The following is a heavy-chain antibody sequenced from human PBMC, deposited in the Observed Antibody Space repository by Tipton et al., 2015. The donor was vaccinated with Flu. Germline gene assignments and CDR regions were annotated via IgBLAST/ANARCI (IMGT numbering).Heavy chain of an antibody. J-gene: IGHJ1*01. Sequence: TLSLTCTVSVGSISSYNWNWIRQPAGKGLEWIGRIYSGGSTNYNPSLKRRVTMSIDSSKNQLSLKMTSVTAADTALYFCARERYSSGWLEYFQNWGQGTLVTVS. CDR2: IYSGGST. V-gene: IGHV4-4*07. D-gene: IGHD6-19*01. CDR3: ARERYSSGWLEYFQN. CDR1: VGSISSYN.